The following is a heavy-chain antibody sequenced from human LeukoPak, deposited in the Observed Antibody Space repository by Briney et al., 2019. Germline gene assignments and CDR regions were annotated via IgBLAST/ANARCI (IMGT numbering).Heavy chain of an antibody. CDR1: GGTFSRYA. J-gene: IGHJ4*02. CDR3: ARDPLVLMVYAGARVEVF. Sequence: GSSVKVSCKASGGTFSRYAISWVRQAPGQGLEWMGRIIPILGIANYAQKFQGRVTITADKSTSTAYMELSSLRSEDTAVYYCARDPLVLMVYAGARVEVFWGQGTLVTVSS. D-gene: IGHD2-8*01. V-gene: IGHV1-69*04. CDR2: IIPILGIA.